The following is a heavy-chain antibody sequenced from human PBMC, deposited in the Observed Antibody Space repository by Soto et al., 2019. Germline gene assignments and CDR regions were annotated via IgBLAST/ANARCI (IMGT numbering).Heavy chain of an antibody. D-gene: IGHD6-13*01. CDR1: GGSFSGYY. J-gene: IGHJ5*02. Sequence: QVQLQQWGAGLLKPSETLSLTCAVYGGSFSGYYWSWIRQPPGKGLEWIGEINHSGSTNYNPSLKSRVTISVDTSKNQFSLKLSSVTAADTAVYYCARGVGSWYRGWFDPWGQGTLVTVSS. CDR2: INHSGST. CDR3: ARGVGSWYRGWFDP. V-gene: IGHV4-34*01.